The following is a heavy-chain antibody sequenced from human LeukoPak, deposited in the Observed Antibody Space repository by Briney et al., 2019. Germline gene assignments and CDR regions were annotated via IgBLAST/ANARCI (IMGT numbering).Heavy chain of an antibody. CDR3: ARYRNYYDSSGYYPFDY. CDR2: IYSGGST. J-gene: IGHJ4*02. Sequence: GGSLRLSCAASGFTVSSNYMSWVRQAPGKGLEWVSIIYSGGSTYYPDSVKGRFTTSRDNSKNTLYLQMNSLRAEDTAVYYCARYRNYYDSSGYYPFDYWGQGTLVTVSS. D-gene: IGHD3-22*01. V-gene: IGHV3-53*01. CDR1: GFTVSSNY.